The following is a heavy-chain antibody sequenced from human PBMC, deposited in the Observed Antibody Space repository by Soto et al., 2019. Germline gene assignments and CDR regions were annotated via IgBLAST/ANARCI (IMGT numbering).Heavy chain of an antibody. V-gene: IGHV4-39*01. D-gene: IGHD2-15*01. CDR2: IYYSGST. Sequence: SETLSLTCTVSGGSISSSSYYWGWIRQPPGKGLEWIGSIYYSGSTYYNPSLKSQVTISVDTSKNQFSLKLSSVTAADTAVYYCARPGGRNFNCSGGSCYPARNDAFDIWGQGTMVTVSS. J-gene: IGHJ3*02. CDR3: ARPGGRNFNCSGGSCYPARNDAFDI. CDR1: GGSISSSSYY.